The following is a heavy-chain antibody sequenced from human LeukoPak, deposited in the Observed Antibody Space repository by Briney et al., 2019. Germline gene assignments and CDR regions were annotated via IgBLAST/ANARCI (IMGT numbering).Heavy chain of an antibody. CDR2: IYYSGST. V-gene: IGHV4-31*03. J-gene: IGHJ3*02. Sequence: KPSETLSFTCTVSGGSISSGGYYWRWIRQHPGKGLEWIGYIYYSGSTYYNPSLKSRVTISVDTSKNQFSLKLSSVTAADTAVYYCARENRSHGAFDIWGQGTMVTVSS. CDR1: GGSISSGGYY. CDR3: ARENRSHGAFDI.